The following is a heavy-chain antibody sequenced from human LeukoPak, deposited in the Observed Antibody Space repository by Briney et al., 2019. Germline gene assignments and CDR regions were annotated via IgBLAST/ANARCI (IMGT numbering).Heavy chain of an antibody. V-gene: IGHV3-66*02. CDR3: ARDLGCSSTSCYGSFDY. CDR2: IYSGGST. J-gene: IGHJ4*02. D-gene: IGHD2-2*01. CDR1: GFTFSSYS. Sequence: GGSLRLSCAASGFTFSSYSMNWVRQAPGKGLEWVSVIYSGGSTYYADSVKGRFTISRDNSKNTLYLQMNSLRAEDTAVYYCARDLGCSSTSCYGSFDYWGQGTLVTVSS.